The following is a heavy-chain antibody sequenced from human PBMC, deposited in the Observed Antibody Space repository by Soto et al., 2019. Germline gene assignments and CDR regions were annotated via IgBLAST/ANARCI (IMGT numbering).Heavy chain of an antibody. J-gene: IGHJ4*02. D-gene: IGHD3-22*01. Sequence: PSETLSLTCAVSGGSISSGDYSWSWIRQPPGKGLEWIGYISHSGSTYYNPSLKSRVTISVDNAKNSVYLQINSLRVEDTAVYYCVRKGGYFPNGYLDSWGQGTLVTVSS. CDR2: ISHSGST. V-gene: IGHV4-30-2*01. CDR3: VRKGGYFPNGYLDS. CDR1: GGSISSGDYS.